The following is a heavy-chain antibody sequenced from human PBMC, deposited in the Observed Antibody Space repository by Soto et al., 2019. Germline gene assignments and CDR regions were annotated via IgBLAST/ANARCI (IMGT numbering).Heavy chain of an antibody. J-gene: IGHJ4*02. Sequence: SQTLSLTCAISGDSVSSNSAAWNWIRQSPSRGLEWLGRTYYRSKWYNDYAVSVKSRITINPDTSKNQFSLQLNSVTPEDTAVYYCASSHLDWLGALFDYWGQGTLVTVSS. CDR1: GDSVSSNSAA. CDR2: TYYRSKWYN. D-gene: IGHD2-21*01. V-gene: IGHV6-1*01. CDR3: ASSHLDWLGALFDY.